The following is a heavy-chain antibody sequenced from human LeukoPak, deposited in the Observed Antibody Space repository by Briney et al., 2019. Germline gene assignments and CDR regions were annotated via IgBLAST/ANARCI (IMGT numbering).Heavy chain of an antibody. CDR1: GGSISSSDYY. V-gene: IGHV4-39*01. CDR2: IYYSGST. CDR3: ARHSQSSYNNRGYLEY. J-gene: IGHJ4*02. Sequence: SETLSLTGTVSGGSISSSDYYWGWIRQPPWKGLEWIGSIYYSGSTYYNPSLKSRVTISVDTSKNQFSLKLSSVTAADTAVYFCARHSQSSYNNRGYLEYWGQGTLVTVSS. D-gene: IGHD2-2*02.